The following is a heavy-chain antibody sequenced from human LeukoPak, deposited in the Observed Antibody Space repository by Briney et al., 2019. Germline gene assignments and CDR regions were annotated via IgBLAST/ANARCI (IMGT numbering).Heavy chain of an antibody. CDR1: GFTFSSYS. V-gene: IGHV3-21*01. D-gene: IGHD3-3*01. CDR3: ARDHRVLRSLEWLSEAPIDY. CDR2: ISSSSSYI. Sequence: GGSLRLSCAASGFTFSSYSMNWVRQAPGKGLEWVSSISSSSSYIYYADSVKGRFTISRDNAKNSLYLQMNSLRAEDTAVYYCARDHRVLRSLEWLSEAPIDYWGQGTLVTVSS. J-gene: IGHJ4*02.